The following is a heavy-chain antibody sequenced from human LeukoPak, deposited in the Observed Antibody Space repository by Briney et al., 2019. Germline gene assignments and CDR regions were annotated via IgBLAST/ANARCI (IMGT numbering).Heavy chain of an antibody. D-gene: IGHD6-19*01. V-gene: IGHV3-23*01. Sequence: PGGSLRLSCAASGLRFPSYAMSWVRQAPGKGLEWVSSISGGGGSTYYADSVKGRFTISRDNAKNSLYLQMNSLRAEDTAVYYCARVGQWLVNYWGRGTLVTVSS. CDR1: GLRFPSYA. CDR3: ARVGQWLVNY. J-gene: IGHJ4*02. CDR2: ISGGGGST.